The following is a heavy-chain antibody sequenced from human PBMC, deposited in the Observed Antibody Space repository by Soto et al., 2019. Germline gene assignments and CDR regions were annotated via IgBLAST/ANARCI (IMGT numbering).Heavy chain of an antibody. CDR1: GFTFSSYA. D-gene: IGHD3-22*01. V-gene: IGHV3-30-3*01. J-gene: IGHJ4*02. CDR3: ARVRDYYDSSGFFDY. CDR2: ISYDGSNK. Sequence: GSLRLSCAASGFTFSSYAMHWVRQAPGKGLEWVAVISYDGSNKYYADSVKGRFTISRDNSKNTLYLQMNSLRAEDTAVYYCARVRDYYDSSGFFDYWGQGTLVTAPQ.